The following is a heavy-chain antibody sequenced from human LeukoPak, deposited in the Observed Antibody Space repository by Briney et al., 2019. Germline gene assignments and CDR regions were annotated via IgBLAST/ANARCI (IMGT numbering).Heavy chain of an antibody. J-gene: IGHJ4*02. V-gene: IGHV3-33*08. D-gene: IGHD2-21*01. CDR2: IWYDGCHT. CDR3: ARGTPIPATHSIAY. Sequence: GGSLRLSCAASGFTLTSYDMHWVRQAPGEGLEWVGMIWYDGCHTMCVGCVEGRFSISRERSMNTLYVHVNSLTEDGGASYYFARGTPIPATHSIAYLGQGSLVTVSS. CDR1: GFTLTSYD.